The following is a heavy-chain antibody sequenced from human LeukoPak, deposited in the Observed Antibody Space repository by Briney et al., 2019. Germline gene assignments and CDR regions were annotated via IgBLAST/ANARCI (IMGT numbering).Heavy chain of an antibody. J-gene: IGHJ4*02. Sequence: PSETLSLTCAVYGGSFSGYYWSWIRQPPGKGLEWIGEIHHSGSANYNPSLKSRVTISIDTSKNQFSLKLSSVTAADTAVYYCVRGLGHSSSDYWGQGTLVTVSS. CDR2: IHHSGSA. CDR3: VRGLGHSSSDY. CDR1: GGSFSGYY. V-gene: IGHV4-34*01. D-gene: IGHD6-6*01.